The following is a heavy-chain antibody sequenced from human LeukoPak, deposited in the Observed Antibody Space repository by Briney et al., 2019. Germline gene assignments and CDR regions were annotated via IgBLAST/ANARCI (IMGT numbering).Heavy chain of an antibody. CDR2: IYYSGST. J-gene: IGHJ6*02. CDR1: GGSISSYY. CDR3: ARGGTVRNGMDV. V-gene: IGHV4-59*01. D-gene: IGHD1-26*01. Sequence: PSETLSLTCTVSGGSISSYYWSWIRQPPGKGLEWIGYIYYSGSTNYNPSLKSRVTISVDTSKNQFSLKLSSVTAADTAVYYCARGGTVRNGMDVWGQGITVTVSS.